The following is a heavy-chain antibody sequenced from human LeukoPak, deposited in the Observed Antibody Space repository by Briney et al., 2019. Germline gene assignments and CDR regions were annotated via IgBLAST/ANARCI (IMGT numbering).Heavy chain of an antibody. Sequence: GGSLKLSCAASGFTFSGSPMHWVRQASGKGLEWVGRIRTKATSYDAAYAASVKGRFTISRDDSKNTAYLQMNSLRAEDTALYYCAKAPNFDWLLYHFDYWGQGTLVTVSS. CDR1: GFTFSGSP. CDR2: IRTKATSYDA. J-gene: IGHJ4*02. D-gene: IGHD3-9*01. V-gene: IGHV3-73*01. CDR3: AKAPNFDWLLYHFDY.